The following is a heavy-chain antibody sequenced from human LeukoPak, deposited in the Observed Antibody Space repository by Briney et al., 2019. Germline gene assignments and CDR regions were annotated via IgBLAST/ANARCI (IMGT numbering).Heavy chain of an antibody. V-gene: IGHV3-48*04. CDR1: GFTFSSYG. J-gene: IGHJ4*02. CDR2: ISSSGSTI. CDR3: ARLRGRYFDY. Sequence: GGSLRLSCAASGFTFSSYGMHWVRQAPGKGLEWVSYISSSGSTIYYADSVKGRFTISRDNAKNSLYLQMNSLRAEDTAVYYCARLRGRYFDYWGQGTLVTVSS. D-gene: IGHD3-9*01.